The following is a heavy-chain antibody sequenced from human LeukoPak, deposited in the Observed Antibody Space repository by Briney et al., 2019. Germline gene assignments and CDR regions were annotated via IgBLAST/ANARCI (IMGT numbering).Heavy chain of an antibody. J-gene: IGHJ4*02. CDR2: ISGSSGTT. CDR3: ANGRDGYNFDY. CDR1: GFTFSSYA. Sequence: GGSLRLSCAASGFTFSSYAMSWVRQAPGKGLDWVSAISGSSGTTYYTDSVKGRFTISRDNSKNTLYLQMNSLRAEDTAVYYCANGRDGYNFDYWGQGTLVTVSS. V-gene: IGHV3-23*01. D-gene: IGHD5-24*01.